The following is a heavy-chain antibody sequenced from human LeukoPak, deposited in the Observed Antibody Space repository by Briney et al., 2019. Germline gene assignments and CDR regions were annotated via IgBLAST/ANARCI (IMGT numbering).Heavy chain of an antibody. Sequence: SETLSLTCAVSGGSINSDDWSWIRRPPGKGLEWIGHIHHCGRSNYHPSLVHPLTLSVNMSRNQFSLRLSSVTAADTAVYYCSRLTFPGLRYDDRRIFDIWGQGSVVTVSS. CDR1: GGSINSDD. D-gene: IGHD3-3*01. CDR3: SRLTFPGLRYDDRRIFDI. CDR2: IHHCGRS. V-gene: IGHV4-59*08. J-gene: IGHJ3*02.